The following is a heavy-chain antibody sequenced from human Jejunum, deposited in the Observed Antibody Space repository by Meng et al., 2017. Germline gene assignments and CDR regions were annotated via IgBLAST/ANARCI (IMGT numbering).Heavy chain of an antibody. CDR1: GGSISSSSW. CDR3: ARHGAAPYFDD. J-gene: IGHJ4*02. D-gene: IGHD2-15*01. V-gene: IGHV4-4*02. Sequence: VPLQGSGPGLVIPSGTLSLTCAVYGGSISSSSWWSWVRQPPGKGLEWIGEISLSGSPSYNPSLRTRVTISIDTSRNQFSLSLSSVTAADTAVYYCARHGAAPYFDDWGQGSLVTVSS. CDR2: ISLSGSP.